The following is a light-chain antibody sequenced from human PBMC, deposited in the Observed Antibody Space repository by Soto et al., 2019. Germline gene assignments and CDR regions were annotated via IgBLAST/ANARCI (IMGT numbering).Light chain of an antibody. V-gene: IGKV1-5*03. CDR3: QQYKSFPLT. J-gene: IGKJ4*01. CDR2: KTS. Sequence: DIQMTQSPSTLSASVGDRVTITCRASQSISNWLAWYQQKPGKAPKLLIYKTSNLDSGVPSRFSGSGSGTEFYLTISSLQPDDFATYYCQQYKSFPLTFGGGTRVEVK. CDR1: QSISNW.